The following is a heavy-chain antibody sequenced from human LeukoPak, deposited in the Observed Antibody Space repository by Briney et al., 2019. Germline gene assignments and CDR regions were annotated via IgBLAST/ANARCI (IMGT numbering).Heavy chain of an antibody. V-gene: IGHV3-48*04. CDR1: GFTFSSYW. J-gene: IGHJ3*02. D-gene: IGHD3-22*01. CDR3: ARAKFDSSGYYYRGFDI. CDR2: ITDSGSKI. Sequence: GGSLSLSCAASGFTFSSYWMSWVRQAPGRGLEWVSYITDSGSKIYYTDSVKGRFTMSRDNAKKSLYLQMNSLRAEDTAVYYCARAKFDSSGYYYRGFDIWGQGTMVTVSS.